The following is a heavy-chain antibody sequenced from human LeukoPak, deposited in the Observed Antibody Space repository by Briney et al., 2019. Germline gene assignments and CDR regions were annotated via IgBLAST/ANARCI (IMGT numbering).Heavy chain of an antibody. CDR3: ARGVLATSADDFDY. CDR2: ISSSGSNI. D-gene: IGHD5-24*01. J-gene: IGHJ4*02. CDR1: GFTFSDYY. V-gene: IGHV3-11*04. Sequence: GGSLRLSCAASGFTFSDYYMSWVRQTPGKGLEWVSYISSSGSNIYYADSVKGRFTISRDNTKNSLYLQMNSLRAEDTAVYYFARGVLATSADDFDYWGQGTLVTVSS.